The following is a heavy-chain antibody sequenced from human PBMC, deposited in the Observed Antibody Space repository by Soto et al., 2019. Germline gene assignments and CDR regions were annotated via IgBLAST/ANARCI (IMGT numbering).Heavy chain of an antibody. J-gene: IGHJ4*02. Sequence: GGSLRLSCAASGFTFSSYALSWVRQAPGKGLEWVSAISGSGGSTYYADSVKGRFTISRDNSKNTLYLQMNSLRAEDTAVYYCAKVYRHTERRNYWCQGPLVTVSS. CDR1: GFTFSSYA. V-gene: IGHV3-23*01. CDR2: ISGSGGST. CDR3: AKVYRHTERRNY. D-gene: IGHD1-1*01.